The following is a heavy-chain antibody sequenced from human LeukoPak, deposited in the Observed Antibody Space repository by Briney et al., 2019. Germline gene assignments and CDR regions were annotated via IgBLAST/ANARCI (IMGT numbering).Heavy chain of an antibody. V-gene: IGHV4-39*01. J-gene: IGHJ4*02. D-gene: IGHD3-16*02. CDR2: IYYSGST. CDR3: ARRRADYVWGSYREPFDY. CDR1: GGSISSSSYY. Sequence: SETLSLTCTVSGGSISSSSYYWGWIRQPPGKGLEWTGSIYYSGSTYYNPSLKSRVTISVDTPKNQFSLKLSSVTAADTAVYYCARRRADYVWGSYREPFDYWGQGTLVTASS.